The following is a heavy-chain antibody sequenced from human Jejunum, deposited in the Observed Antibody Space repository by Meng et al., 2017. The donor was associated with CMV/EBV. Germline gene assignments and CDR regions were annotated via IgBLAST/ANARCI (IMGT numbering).Heavy chain of an antibody. CDR2: INLSGGYT. CDR3: ARPAVPAANYYYYYGLDV. D-gene: IGHD2-2*01. V-gene: IGHV1-46*01. Sequence: IRYYIHWVRQAPGQGLEWMRIINLSGGYTTYAQKFQGRVTMTRDTSTSTVYMELSSLRSDDTAVYYCARPAVPAANYYYYYGLDVWGQGTTVTVSS. J-gene: IGHJ6*02. CDR1: IRYY.